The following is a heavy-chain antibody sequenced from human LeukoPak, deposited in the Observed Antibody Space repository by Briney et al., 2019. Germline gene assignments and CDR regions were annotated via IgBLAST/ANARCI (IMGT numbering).Heavy chain of an antibody. CDR2: IYYSRST. CDR1: GDSISSVNYY. V-gene: IGHV4-31*03. D-gene: IGHD2/OR15-2a*01. CDR3: SRQNITAWYFDL. Sequence: NPSETLSLTCTVSGDSISSVNYYWSCIRQHTGKGRELVVYIYYSRSTYSNPSLTSRLTMSVDTSKQQFSLKLSSVAAADTAVYFCSRQNITAWYFDLWGRGTLVTVSS. J-gene: IGHJ2*01.